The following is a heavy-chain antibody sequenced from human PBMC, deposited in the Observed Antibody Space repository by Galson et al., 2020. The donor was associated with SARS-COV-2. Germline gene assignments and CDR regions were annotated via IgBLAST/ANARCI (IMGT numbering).Heavy chain of an antibody. D-gene: IGHD3-22*01. V-gene: IGHV4-59*08. Sequence: SETLSLTCTVSGGFIRSYYWSWIRQPPGKGLEWIGYISYSGSTNYNPSLKSRVTISVDTSKNQFSLRLSSVTAADTAVYYCARHGSDDYDSSGYYVDYMDVWGKGTTVTVSS. CDR3: ARHGSDDYDSSGYYVDYMDV. J-gene: IGHJ6*03. CDR2: ISYSGST. CDR1: GGFIRSYY.